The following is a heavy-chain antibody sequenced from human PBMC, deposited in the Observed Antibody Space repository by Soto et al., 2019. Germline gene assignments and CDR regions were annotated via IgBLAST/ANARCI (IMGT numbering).Heavy chain of an antibody. Sequence: QVQLLQSGAEVKKPGASVKVSCKASGYTFTGYYMHWVRQAPGQGLEWMGWINPHSGDTNYAQKFQGWVTMTRDTXIXXAYMELTRLRSDDTAVYYCARGICGGACSSWWFDPWGQGTLVTVSS. CDR2: INPHSGDT. D-gene: IGHD2-21*02. CDR1: GYTFTGYY. J-gene: IGHJ5*02. CDR3: ARGICGGACSSWWFDP. V-gene: IGHV1-2*04.